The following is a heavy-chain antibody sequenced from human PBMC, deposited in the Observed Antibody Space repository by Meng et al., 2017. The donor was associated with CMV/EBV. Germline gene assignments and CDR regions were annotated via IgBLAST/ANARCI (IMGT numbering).Heavy chain of an antibody. J-gene: IGHJ4*02. CDR2: ISSSGSTI. V-gene: IGHV3-48*03. D-gene: IGHD2-8*01. CDR3: ASLYGLSPAAHKRVHDY. CDR1: GFTFSSYE. Sequence: GGSLRLSCAASGFTFSSYEMNWVRQAPGKGLEWVSYISSSGSTIYYADSVKGRFTISRDNAKNSLYLQMNSLTSEDTAVSYCASLYGLSPAAHKRVHDYWGQGTLVTVSS.